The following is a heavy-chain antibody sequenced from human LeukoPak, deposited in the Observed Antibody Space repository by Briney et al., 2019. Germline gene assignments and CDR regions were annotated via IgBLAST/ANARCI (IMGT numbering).Heavy chain of an antibody. J-gene: IGHJ6*02. CDR2: IYYVGSP. Sequence: PSETLSLTCSVSGDSIRSGHSYWGWIRQDPRKGLEWIASIYYVGSPHYNPSLNSRRVTMSVDTTKNQFSLTLTSVTAAGTAIYYCARLPITKRAMDVWGQGTTVTVSS. CDR1: GDSIRSGHSY. V-gene: IGHV4-39*01. CDR3: ARLPITKRAMDV. D-gene: IGHD3-3*01.